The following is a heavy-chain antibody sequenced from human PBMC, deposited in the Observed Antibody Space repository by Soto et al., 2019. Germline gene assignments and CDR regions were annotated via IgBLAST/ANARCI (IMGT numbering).Heavy chain of an antibody. V-gene: IGHV4-39*01. CDR1: GGSFSSSSYY. Sequence: QLQLQESGPGLVKPSETLSLTCTVSGGSFSSSSYYWGWIRQPPGKGLEWIGSIYYSGSTYYNPSLKSRVTMSVDPSKNQFSLKLISVTAADTAVYYCARHWITMVRGVCHFDYWGHGTLVTVSS. J-gene: IGHJ4*01. CDR3: ARHWITMVRGVCHFDY. CDR2: IYYSGST. D-gene: IGHD3-10*01.